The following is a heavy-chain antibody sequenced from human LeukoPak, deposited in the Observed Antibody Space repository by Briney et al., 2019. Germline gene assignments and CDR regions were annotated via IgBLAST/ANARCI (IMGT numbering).Heavy chain of an antibody. J-gene: IGHJ4*02. D-gene: IGHD6-6*01. CDR2: ISPTGSTT. CDR1: GFSFSGHW. CDR3: ARGPNSNWSGLDF. Sequence: GGSLRLSCTASGFSFSGHWMHWARQLPGKGLVWVSRISPTGSTTSYADSVKGRFTVSRDNAKNTLYLQVINLRAEDTAVYYCARGPNSNWSGLDFWGQGTLLTVSS. V-gene: IGHV3-74*01.